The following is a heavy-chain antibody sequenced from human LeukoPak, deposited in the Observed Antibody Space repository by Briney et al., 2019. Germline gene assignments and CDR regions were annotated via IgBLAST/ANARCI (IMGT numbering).Heavy chain of an antibody. CDR1: GGSISSGDYY. CDR3: ARSIASGDYVDY. Sequence: PSETLSLTCTVSGGSISSGDYYWGWIRQPPGKGLEGIGYFYYSGSTSYNPSLKSRVAISVDTSKNQFSLKLSSVTAADTAVYYRARSIASGDYVDYWGQGNLVTVSP. D-gene: IGHD4-17*01. J-gene: IGHJ4*02. CDR2: FYYSGST. V-gene: IGHV4-30-4*01.